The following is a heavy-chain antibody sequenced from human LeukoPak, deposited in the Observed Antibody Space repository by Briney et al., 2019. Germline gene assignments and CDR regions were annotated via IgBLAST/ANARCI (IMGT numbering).Heavy chain of an antibody. CDR3: ARVPLAGVAVAQPDY. V-gene: IGHV4-61*08. CDR1: GGSISSGGYY. Sequence: SETLSLTCTVSGGSISSGGYYWSWIRQHPGKGLEWIGYIYYSGSTYYNPSLRSRVTISLDTSNNQFSLKLSSVTAADTALYYCARVPLAGVAVAQPDYWGQGILVTVSS. CDR2: IYYSGST. J-gene: IGHJ4*02. D-gene: IGHD6-19*01.